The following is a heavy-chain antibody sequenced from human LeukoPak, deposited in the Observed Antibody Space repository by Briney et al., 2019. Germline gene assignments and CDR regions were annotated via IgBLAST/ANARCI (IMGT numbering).Heavy chain of an antibody. V-gene: IGHV1-8*01. D-gene: IGHD3-22*01. Sequence: ASVKVSCKASGYTFTSHDINWVRQATGQGLEWMGWMNPNSGNTGYAQKFQGRVTMTRNTSISTAYMELSSLRSEDTAVYYCASMYYYDSSGYYSDAFDIWGQGTMVTVSS. CDR2: MNPNSGNT. CDR1: GYTFTSHD. CDR3: ASMYYYDSSGYYSDAFDI. J-gene: IGHJ3*02.